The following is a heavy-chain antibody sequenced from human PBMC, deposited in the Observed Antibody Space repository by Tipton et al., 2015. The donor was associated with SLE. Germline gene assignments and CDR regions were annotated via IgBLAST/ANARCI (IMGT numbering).Heavy chain of an antibody. Sequence: TLSLTCTVSGGSISSGGYYWSWIRQHPGKGLEWIGYVSYSGSTNYNPSLQSRVTISVDTSKNQFSLKLRSVTAADTAVYYCARLPDYFDHWGQGALVTVSS. CDR1: GGSISSGGYY. CDR3: ARLPDYFDH. V-gene: IGHV4-61*08. CDR2: VSYSGST. J-gene: IGHJ4*02.